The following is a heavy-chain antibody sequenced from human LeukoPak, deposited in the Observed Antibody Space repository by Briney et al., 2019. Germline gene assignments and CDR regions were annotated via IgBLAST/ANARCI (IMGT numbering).Heavy chain of an antibody. V-gene: IGHV3-11*01. J-gene: IGHJ6*02. CDR2: ISSSGSTI. Sequence: GGSLRLSCAASGFTFSDYYMSWIRQAPGKGLEWVSYISSSGSTIYYADSVKGRFTISRDNAKNSLYLQMNSLRAKDTAVYYCARVSNSGFLEWSIDYGMDVWGQGTTVTVSS. CDR1: GFTFSDYY. D-gene: IGHD3-3*01. CDR3: ARVSNSGFLEWSIDYGMDV.